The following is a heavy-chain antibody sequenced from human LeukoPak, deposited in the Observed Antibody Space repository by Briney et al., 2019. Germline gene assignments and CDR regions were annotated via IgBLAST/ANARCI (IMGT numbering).Heavy chain of an antibody. V-gene: IGHV4-39*01. J-gene: IGHJ3*02. Sequence: PSETLSLTCTVSGGSISSSSYYWGWIRQPPGKGLEWIGSIYYSGSTYYNPSLKSRVTISVDTSKNQFSLKLSSVTAADTAVYYCEGYDSSGYYYYDAFDIWGQGTMVTASS. D-gene: IGHD3-22*01. CDR1: GGSISSSSYY. CDR3: EGYDSSGYYYYDAFDI. CDR2: IYYSGST.